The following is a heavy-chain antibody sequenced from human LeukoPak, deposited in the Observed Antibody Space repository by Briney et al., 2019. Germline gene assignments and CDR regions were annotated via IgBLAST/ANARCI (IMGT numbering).Heavy chain of an antibody. CDR1: GGSFSGYY. CDR2: INHSGST. CDR3: ARGLLLLWFGELFLGFDP. J-gene: IGHJ5*02. V-gene: IGHV4-34*01. D-gene: IGHD3-10*01. Sequence: PSGTLSLTCAVYGGSFSGYYWSWIRQPPGKGLEWIGEINHSGSTNYNPSLKSRVTISVDTSKNQFSLKLSSVTAADTAVYYCARGLLLLWFGELFLGFDPWGQGTLVTVSS.